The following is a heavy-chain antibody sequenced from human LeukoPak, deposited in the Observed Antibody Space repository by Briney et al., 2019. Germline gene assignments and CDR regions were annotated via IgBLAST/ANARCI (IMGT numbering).Heavy chain of an antibody. Sequence: PGGSLRLSCAASGFTFSSYWMHWVRRAPGKGLVWVSRINSDGSSTSYADSVKGRFTISRDNAKNTLYLQMNSLRAEDTAVYYCARGYRRDGYTLYYFDYWGQGTLVTVSS. CDR1: GFTFSSYW. V-gene: IGHV3-74*01. D-gene: IGHD5-24*01. CDR2: INSDGSST. CDR3: ARGYRRDGYTLYYFDY. J-gene: IGHJ4*02.